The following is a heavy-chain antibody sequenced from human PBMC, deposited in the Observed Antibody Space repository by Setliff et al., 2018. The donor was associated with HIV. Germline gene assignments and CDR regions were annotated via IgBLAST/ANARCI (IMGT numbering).Heavy chain of an antibody. CDR2: ISTYKGNT. D-gene: IGHD4-17*01. Sequence: ASVKVSCKASGYTFTSYGISWVRQAPGQGLEWMGWISTYKGNTKYEQKFQGRVTMTTDTSTSTAYMELRSLRSDDTAIYYCARDNYDDYSRVQMDVWGKGTTVTVSS. CDR3: ARDNYDDYSRVQMDV. CDR1: GYTFTSYG. J-gene: IGHJ6*04. V-gene: IGHV1-18*04.